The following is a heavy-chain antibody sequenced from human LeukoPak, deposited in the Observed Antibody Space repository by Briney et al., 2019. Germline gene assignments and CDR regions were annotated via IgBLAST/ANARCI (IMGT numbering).Heavy chain of an antibody. CDR3: AREGDCSSTSCPDY. J-gene: IGHJ4*02. V-gene: IGHV3-21*01. Sequence: GGSLRLSCAASGFTFSSYSMNWVRQAPGKGPEWVSSISSSSSYIYYADSVKGRFTISRDNAKNSLYLRMNSLRAEDTAVYYCAREGDCSSTSCPDYWGQGTLVTVPS. CDR2: ISSSSSYI. D-gene: IGHD2-2*01. CDR1: GFTFSSYS.